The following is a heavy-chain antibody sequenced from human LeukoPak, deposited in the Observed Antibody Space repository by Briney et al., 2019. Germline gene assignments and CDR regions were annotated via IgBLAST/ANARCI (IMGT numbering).Heavy chain of an antibody. CDR1: GGSISSSSYY. J-gene: IGHJ6*03. Sequence: KASETLSLTCTVSGGSISSSSYYWGWIRQPPGKGLEWIGEINHSGSTNYNPSLKSRVTISVDTSKNQFSLKLSSVTAADTAVYYCARGYQGFWRPYYYYYMDVWGKGTTVTVSS. CDR3: ARGYQGFWRPYYYYYMDV. CDR2: INHSGST. V-gene: IGHV4-39*07. D-gene: IGHD3-3*01.